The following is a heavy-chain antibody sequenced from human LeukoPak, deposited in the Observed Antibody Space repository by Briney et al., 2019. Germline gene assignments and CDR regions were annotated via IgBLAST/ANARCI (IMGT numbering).Heavy chain of an antibody. CDR1: GYTFTGYY. V-gene: IGHV1-2*06. CDR3: ARGSTYGGYEIDY. CDR2: INPNSGGT. J-gene: IGHJ4*02. D-gene: IGHD5-12*01. Sequence: GASVKVSCKASGYTFTGYYMHWVRQAPGQGLEWMGRINPNSGGTNYAQKFQGRVTMTRDTSISTAYMELSRPRSDDTAVYYCARGSTYGGYEIDYWGQGTLVTVSS.